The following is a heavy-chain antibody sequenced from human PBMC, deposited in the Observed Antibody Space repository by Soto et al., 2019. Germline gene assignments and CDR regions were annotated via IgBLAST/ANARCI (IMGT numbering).Heavy chain of an antibody. CDR1: DYSISSGYY. V-gene: IGHV4-38-2*02. J-gene: IGHJ4*02. D-gene: IGHD2-15*01. CDR2: IYHSGTT. CDR3: AGSVVVEAATVDY. Sequence: LSLTCTVSDYSISSGYYWGWIRQPPGKGLEWIGSIYHSGTTYYNPSLKSRVTISVDTSKNQFSLKLSSVTAADTAVCHCAGSVVVEAATVDYWGQGTLVTVSS.